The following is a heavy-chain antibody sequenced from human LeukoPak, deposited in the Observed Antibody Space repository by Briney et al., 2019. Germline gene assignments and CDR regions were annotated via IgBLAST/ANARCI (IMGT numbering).Heavy chain of an antibody. J-gene: IGHJ4*02. V-gene: IGHV1-46*01. D-gene: IGHD5-18*01. CDR2: INPSGTGT. Sequence: ASVKVSCKASGYTITNNYMHWVRQAPGQGLEWMGVINPSGTGTSYAQKFQGRITMSRDTSTSTVYMELSSLRSEDTAVYYCLIQLWSGFDYWGQGTLVTVFS. CDR1: GYTITNNY. CDR3: LIQLWSGFDY.